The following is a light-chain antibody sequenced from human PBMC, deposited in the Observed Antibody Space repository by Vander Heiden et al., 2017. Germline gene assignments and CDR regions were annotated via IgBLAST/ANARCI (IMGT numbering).Light chain of an antibody. J-gene: IGLJ2*01. CDR3: QSYDSSLSGSV. Sequence: QSVLTQPPPVPGAPGPRVTISCPGSSSNIGAGYDVHWYQQLPGTAPKLLIYGNSNRPSGVPDRFSGSKSGTSASLAITGLQAEDEADYYCQSYDSSLSGSVFGGGTKLTVL. V-gene: IGLV1-40*01. CDR2: GNS. CDR1: SSNIGAGYD.